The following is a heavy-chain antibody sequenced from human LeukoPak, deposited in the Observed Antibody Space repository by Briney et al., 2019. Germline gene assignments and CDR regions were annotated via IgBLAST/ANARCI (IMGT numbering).Heavy chain of an antibody. D-gene: IGHD1-26*01. CDR1: GFTFSSYA. CDR2: ISYDGSNK. V-gene: IGHV3-30*04. J-gene: IGHJ4*02. Sequence: GGSLRLSCGASGFTFSSYAMHWVRRAPGKGLEGGAVISYDGSNKHYADSVKGRFTISRNNSKNTLYLPMNSLRAEDTAVYYCARVFHSGSYYFDYWGQGTLVTVPS. CDR3: ARVFHSGSYYFDY.